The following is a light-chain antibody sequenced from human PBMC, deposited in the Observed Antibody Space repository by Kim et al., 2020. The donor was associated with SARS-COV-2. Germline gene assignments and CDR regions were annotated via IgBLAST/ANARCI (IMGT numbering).Light chain of an antibody. CDR2: DVS. J-gene: IGLJ1*01. CDR3: SSLTSSITYV. V-gene: IGLV2-14*01. Sequence: QSALTQPASVSGSPGQSSTISCTGTSSDVGGYNHVSWYQQHPGKAPKLMIYDVSKWPSGVSNRFSGSKSGNTASLTISWLQAEDEADYYCSSLTSSITYVFGTGTKVTVL. CDR1: SSDVGGYNH.